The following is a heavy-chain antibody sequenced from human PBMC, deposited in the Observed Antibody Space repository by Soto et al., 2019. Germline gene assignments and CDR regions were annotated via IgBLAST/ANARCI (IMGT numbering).Heavy chain of an antibody. CDR2: ISGSGGRT. V-gene: IGHV3-23*01. Sequence: CRAPGCTVRGNAMSLGGHAPGKKLQLVSAISGSGGRTYYADYVKGRFTISRDNSKNKPYLQMNSLRAKDTAVYYCAKAERTGSGCYPDYNSGMDVWGHGTSVPVS. CDR3: AKAERTGSGCYPDYNSGMDV. J-gene: IGHJ6*02. CDR1: GCTVRGNA. D-gene: IGHD6-19*01.